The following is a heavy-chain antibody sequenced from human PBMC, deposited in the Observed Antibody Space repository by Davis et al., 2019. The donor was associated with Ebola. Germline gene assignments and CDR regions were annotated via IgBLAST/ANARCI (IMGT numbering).Heavy chain of an antibody. CDR2: IYYSGST. CDR1: GGSISSGDYY. CDR3: ARDLRYYYDSSGYYSSYYFDY. V-gene: IGHV4-30-4*01. D-gene: IGHD3-22*01. Sequence: SETLSLTCTVSGGSISSGDYYWSWIRQPPGKGLEWIGYIYYSGSTNYNPSLKSRVTISVDKSKNQFSLKLSSVTAADTAVYYCARDLRYYYDSSGYYSSYYFDYWGQGTLVTVSS. J-gene: IGHJ4*02.